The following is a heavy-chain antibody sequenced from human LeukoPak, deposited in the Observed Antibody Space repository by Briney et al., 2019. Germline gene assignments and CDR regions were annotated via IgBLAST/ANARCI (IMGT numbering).Heavy chain of an antibody. Sequence: GGSLRLSCAASGFTFSSYAMSWVRQAPGKGLEWVSAISGSGGTTYYADSVKGRFTISRDNSKNMLYLQMNSLRAEDTAIYHCAKSPSSYYYFFEYWGQGTLVTVSS. CDR1: GFTFSSYA. CDR2: ISGSGGTT. CDR3: AKSPSSYYYFFEY. V-gene: IGHV3-23*01. D-gene: IGHD3-22*01. J-gene: IGHJ4*02.